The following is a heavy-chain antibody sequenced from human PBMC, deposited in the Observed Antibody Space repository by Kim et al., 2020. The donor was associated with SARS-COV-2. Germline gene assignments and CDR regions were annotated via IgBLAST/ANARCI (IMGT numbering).Heavy chain of an antibody. Sequence: GGSLRLSCAASGFTFSKYAMTWVRQAPGRGLEWVSGITGSGDSTVYADSVKGRFTISRDNSRDTLSLDMNSLRVEDTARYDCAKDVYRGFDGIVECFLDWGQGTLVSVSS. V-gene: IGHV3-23*01. CDR3: AKDVYRGFDGIVECFLD. CDR1: GFTFSKYA. D-gene: IGHD5-12*01. CDR2: ITGSGDST. J-gene: IGHJ1*01.